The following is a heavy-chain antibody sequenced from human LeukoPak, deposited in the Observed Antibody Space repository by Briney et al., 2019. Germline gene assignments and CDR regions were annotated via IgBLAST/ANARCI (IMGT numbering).Heavy chain of an antibody. CDR3: AKDGATGDYFDY. V-gene: IGHV3-23*01. D-gene: IGHD1-26*01. J-gene: IGHJ4*02. Sequence: GGSLRLSCAASGFTFRSYAMSWVRQAPGKGLEWVSGITGGGGSSYYADSVKGRFTLSRDNSKNTLFLQMNSLTAEDTAVYYCAKDGATGDYFDYWGQGTLVTVSS. CDR2: ITGGGGSS. CDR1: GFTFRSYA.